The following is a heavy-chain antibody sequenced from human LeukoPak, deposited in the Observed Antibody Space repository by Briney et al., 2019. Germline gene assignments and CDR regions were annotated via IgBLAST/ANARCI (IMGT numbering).Heavy chain of an antibody. CDR1: GFTFDDYA. V-gene: IGHV3-43*02. CDR2: ISGDGGST. D-gene: IGHD5-18*01. Sequence: GGSLRLSRAASGFTFDDYAMHWVRQAPGKGLEWVSLISGDGGSTYYADSVKGRFTISRDNSKNSLYLQMNSLRTEDTALYYCAKVNTAMESPDYWGQGTLVTVSS. CDR3: AKVNTAMESPDY. J-gene: IGHJ4*02.